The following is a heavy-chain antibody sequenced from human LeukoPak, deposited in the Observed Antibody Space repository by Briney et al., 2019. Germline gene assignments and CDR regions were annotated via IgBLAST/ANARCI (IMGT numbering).Heavy chain of an antibody. CDR1: GYTFTSYY. Sequence: ASVKVSCKASGYTFTSYYMHWVRQAPGQGLEWMGIINPSGGSTSYAQKFQGRVTMTRDMSTSTVYMELSSLRSEDTAVYYCASSSMATITELDYWGQGTLVTVSS. J-gene: IGHJ4*02. D-gene: IGHD5-24*01. V-gene: IGHV1-46*01. CDR3: ASSSMATITELDY. CDR2: INPSGGST.